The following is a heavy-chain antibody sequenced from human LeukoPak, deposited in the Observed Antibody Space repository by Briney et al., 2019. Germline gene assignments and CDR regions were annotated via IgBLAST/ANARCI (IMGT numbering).Heavy chain of an antibody. CDR1: GFTFSSYS. J-gene: IGHJ4*02. CDR2: ISSSSSYI. CDR3: ARDPYSSSSFDY. V-gene: IGHV3-21*01. Sequence: SGGSLRLSCAASGFTFSSYSMNWVRQAPGKGLEWVSSISSSSSYIYYADSVKGRFTISRDNAKNSVYLQMNSLRAEDTAVYYCARDPYSSSSFDYWGQGTLVTVSS. D-gene: IGHD6-6*01.